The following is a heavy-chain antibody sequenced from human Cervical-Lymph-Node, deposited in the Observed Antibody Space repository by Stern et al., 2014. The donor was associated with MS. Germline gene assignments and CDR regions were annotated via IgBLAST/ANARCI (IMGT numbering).Heavy chain of an antibody. Sequence: VQLVESGAEVKKPGSSVKVSCKASGGTFSSYAISWLRQAPGQGLEWMGGIIPILGTANYAQKFQGKVTSTADESINTACMELSSLRSEDTAGYYCARDQRHYGSGTYAFDIRGQGTMVPVPS. J-gene: IGHJ3*02. CDR1: GGTFSSYA. D-gene: IGHD3-10*01. CDR3: ARDQRHYGSGTYAFDI. CDR2: IIPILGTA. V-gene: IGHV1-69*01.